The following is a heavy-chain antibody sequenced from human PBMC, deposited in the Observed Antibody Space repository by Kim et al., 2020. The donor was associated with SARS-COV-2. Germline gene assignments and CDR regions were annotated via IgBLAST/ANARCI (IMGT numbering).Heavy chain of an antibody. CDR1: GFTFSSYA. CDR3: ATPQGVWGSYRPYYYGMDV. Sequence: GGSLRLSCAASGFTFSSYAMSWVRQAPGKGLEWVSAISGXGGSTYYADSVKGRFTISRDNSKNTLYXXXNSLRAEDTAVYYCATPQGVWGSYRPYYYGMDVWGQGXTVTVSS. V-gene: IGHV3-23*01. CDR2: ISGXGGST. J-gene: IGHJ6*02. D-gene: IGHD3-16*02.